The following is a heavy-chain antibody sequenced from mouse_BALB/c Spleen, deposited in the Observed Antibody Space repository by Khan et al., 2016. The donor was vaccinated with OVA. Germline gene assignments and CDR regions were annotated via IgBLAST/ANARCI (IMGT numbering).Heavy chain of an antibody. V-gene: IGHV3-1*02. CDR2: ISSSGTT. J-gene: IGHJ1*01. Sequence: EVQLQESGPDLVKPSQSLSLTCTVTGYSITSGYSWHWIRQFPGNKLEWMGYISSSGTTNYNPSLKSRISITRDTSKNQFFLQLNSVTTEDTATYYCARSGTTVVAYWYFDVWGAGTTVTVSS. CDR1: GYSITSGYS. CDR3: ARSGTTVVAYWYFDV. D-gene: IGHD1-1*01.